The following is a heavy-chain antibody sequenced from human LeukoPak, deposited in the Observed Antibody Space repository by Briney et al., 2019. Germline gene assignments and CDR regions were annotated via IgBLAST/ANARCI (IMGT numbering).Heavy chain of an antibody. V-gene: IGHV1-69*13. CDR3: ARGGHPEDWNDGSLGY. J-gene: IGHJ4*02. D-gene: IGHD1-1*01. CDR1: GGTFSSYA. Sequence: VKVSCKASGGTFSSYAISWVRQAPGQGLEWMGGIIPIFGTANYAQKFQGRVTITADESTSTAYMELSSLRSEDTALYYCARGGHPEDWNDGSLGYWGQGTLVTVSS. CDR2: IIPIFGTA.